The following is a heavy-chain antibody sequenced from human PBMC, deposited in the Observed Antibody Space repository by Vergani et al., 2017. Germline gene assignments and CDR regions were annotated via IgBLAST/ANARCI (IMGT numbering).Heavy chain of an antibody. J-gene: IGHJ6*03. Sequence: QVQLVESGGGEVQPGRSLRLSCSAAGFPFSDYGVHWVRQAPGKGLEWVSVISYDGNKKNYADSVKGRFTRSRDNSKNTLYLEMNALRAEDTAVYYCAREFLTRVTTLDYYYMGVWGKGTTVTVSS. V-gene: IGHV3-30*03. CDR3: AREFLTRVTTLDYYYMGV. CDR2: ISYDGNKK. CDR1: GFPFSDYG. D-gene: IGHD1-1*01.